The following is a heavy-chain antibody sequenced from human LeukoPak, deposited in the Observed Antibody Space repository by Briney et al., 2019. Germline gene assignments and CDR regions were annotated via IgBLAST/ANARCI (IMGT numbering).Heavy chain of an antibody. CDR3: ARVQGGDGYNLGTFES. D-gene: IGHD5-24*01. V-gene: IGHV4-31*03. Sequence: PSETLSLTCTVSGGSISSGGYYWSWIRQHPGKGLEWIGYIYYSGSTYYNPSLKSRVTILIDTSKNQFSLKLSSVTAADTAVYYCARVQGGDGYNLGTFESWGQGTLVTVSS. J-gene: IGHJ4*02. CDR2: IYYSGST. CDR1: GGSISSGGYY.